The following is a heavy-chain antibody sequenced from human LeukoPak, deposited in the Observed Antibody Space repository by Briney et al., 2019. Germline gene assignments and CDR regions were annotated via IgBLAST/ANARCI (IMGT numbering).Heavy chain of an antibody. CDR2: INHSGST. D-gene: IGHD3-10*01. Sequence: SETLSLTCAVYGGSFNNYYWSWIRQPPGKGLEWIGEINHSGSTNYNPSLKSRVTISVDTSKNQFSLKLSSVTAADTAVYYCARSPLLWFGELSPYYFDYWGQGTLVTVSS. CDR1: GGSFNNYY. CDR3: ARSPLLWFGELSPYYFDY. J-gene: IGHJ4*02. V-gene: IGHV4-34*01.